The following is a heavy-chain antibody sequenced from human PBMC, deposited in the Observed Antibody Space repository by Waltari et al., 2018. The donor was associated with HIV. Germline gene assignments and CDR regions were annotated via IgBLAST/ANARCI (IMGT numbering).Heavy chain of an antibody. Sequence: EVQLVESGGGLAKPGGSRRLSCAASGFSCSSSAMNWVRQAPGKGLEWIAYISRSSDYIYYADSIKGRFTISRDNAKNSVFLHMDNLRDVDTAVYYCTATVTTRGTFDYWGQGTAVPVS. CDR2: ISRSSDYI. J-gene: IGHJ4*02. CDR3: TATVTTRGTFDY. V-gene: IGHV3-21*01. D-gene: IGHD4-17*01. CDR1: GFSCSSSA.